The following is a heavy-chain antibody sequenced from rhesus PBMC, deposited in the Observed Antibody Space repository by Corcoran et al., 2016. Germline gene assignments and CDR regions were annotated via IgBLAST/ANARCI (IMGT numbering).Heavy chain of an antibody. CDR2: INGDRVTT. V-gene: IGHV4-80*01. Sequence: QVQLQESGPGLVKPSETLSLTCAVSGASISSYWWSWIRQSPGKGLEWIGEINGDRVTTYSNPSLKRRVTISKDAAKNQFSRRLSSVTAADTAVYYCAREDTSSGWYSDYWGQGVLVTVSA. CDR1: GASISSYW. D-gene: IGHD6-31*01. CDR3: AREDTSSGWYSDY. J-gene: IGHJ4*01.